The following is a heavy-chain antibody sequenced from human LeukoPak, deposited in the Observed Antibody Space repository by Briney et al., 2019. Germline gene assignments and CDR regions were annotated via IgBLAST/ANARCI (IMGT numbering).Heavy chain of an antibody. CDR2: IIPIFGTA. V-gene: IGHV1-69*13. J-gene: IGHJ2*01. CDR3: ARVKEQQLVPWYFDL. D-gene: IGHD6-13*01. Sequence: SVKVSCKASGGTFSSYAISWVRQAPGQGLEWMGGIIPIFGTANYAQKFQGRVTITADESTSTAYMELSRLRSEDTAVYYCARVKEQQLVPWYFDLWGRGTLVTVSS. CDR1: GGTFSSYA.